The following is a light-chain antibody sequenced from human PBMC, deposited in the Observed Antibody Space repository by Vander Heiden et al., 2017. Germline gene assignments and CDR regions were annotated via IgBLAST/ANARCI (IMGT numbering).Light chain of an antibody. J-gene: IGLJ2*01. Sequence: SYALTQPPSVSVSPGQTARITCSGDALPKQYAYWYQQKPGQAPVLVRYKDSERPSGIPERFSGSSSGTTVTLTISGVQAEDEADYYCQSADSSGTDVVFGGGTKLTVL. CDR2: KDS. CDR1: ALPKQY. CDR3: QSADSSGTDVV. V-gene: IGLV3-25*03.